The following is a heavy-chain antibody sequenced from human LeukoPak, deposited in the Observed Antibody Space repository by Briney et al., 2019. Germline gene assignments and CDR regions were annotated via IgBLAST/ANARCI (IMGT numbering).Heavy chain of an antibody. Sequence: GGSLRLSCAASGFTFSSHGMSWVRQAPGKGLEWVSTISGSGDNTYYADSVKGRFTISRDNAKNSLYLQMNSLRAEDTAVYYCARVLHKRNYDSSTYYGYWGQGTLVTVSS. D-gene: IGHD3-22*01. CDR3: ARVLHKRNYDSSTYYGY. V-gene: IGHV3-23*01. CDR1: GFTFSSHG. J-gene: IGHJ4*02. CDR2: ISGSGDNT.